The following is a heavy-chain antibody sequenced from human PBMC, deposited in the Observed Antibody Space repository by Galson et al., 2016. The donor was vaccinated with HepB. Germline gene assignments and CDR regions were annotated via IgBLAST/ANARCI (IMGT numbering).Heavy chain of an antibody. V-gene: IGHV4-30-2*01. D-gene: IGHD4-17*01. Sequence: LSLTCAFSGGSISSGDNSWSWIRQPPGKGLEWIGYIYDSGSTFYNPSLRGRVTISVDRSNNQFSLKLTSVTAADTAVYYCAREGGFGDPYYFDYWGQGTLVTVSS. CDR1: GGSISSGDNS. J-gene: IGHJ4*02. CDR2: IYDSGST. CDR3: AREGGFGDPYYFDY.